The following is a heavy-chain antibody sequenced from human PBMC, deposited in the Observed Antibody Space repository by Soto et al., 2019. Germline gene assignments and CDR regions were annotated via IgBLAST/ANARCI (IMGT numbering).Heavy chain of an antibody. Sequence: PGESLKISCKGSGYSFTSYWIGWVRQMPGKGLEWMGIIYPGDSDTRYSPSFQGQVTISADKSISTAYLQWSSLKASDTAIYYSARYWQRGATVNNSEIDYWGQGTLVTVPS. J-gene: IGHJ4*02. CDR1: GYSFTSYW. D-gene: IGHD1-26*01. CDR3: ARYWQRGATVNNSEIDY. CDR2: IYPGDSDT. V-gene: IGHV5-51*01.